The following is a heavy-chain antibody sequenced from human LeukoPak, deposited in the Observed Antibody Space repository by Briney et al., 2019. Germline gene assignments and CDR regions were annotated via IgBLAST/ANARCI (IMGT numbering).Heavy chain of an antibody. CDR3: AKDMTVAGSYYCMDV. V-gene: IGHV3-30*02. CDR2: IRYDGSNK. Sequence: PGGSLRLSCAASGFTFSSYGMHWVRQAPGKGLEWVAFIRYDGSNKYYADSVKGRFTISRDNSKNTLYLQMNSLRAEDTAVYYGAKDMTVAGSYYCMDVWGKGTTVTISS. D-gene: IGHD2-21*02. J-gene: IGHJ6*03. CDR1: GFTFSSYG.